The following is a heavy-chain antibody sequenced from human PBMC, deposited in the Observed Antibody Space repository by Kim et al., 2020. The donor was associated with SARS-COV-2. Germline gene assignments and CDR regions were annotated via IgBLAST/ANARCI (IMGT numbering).Heavy chain of an antibody. CDR2: GST. J-gene: IGHJ4*02. D-gene: IGHD4-17*01. CDR3: ARETSQFDY. V-gene: IGHV3-66*01. Sequence: GSTYDADSVKRRFTITRDSDKSTLYRQMNSLRAEDTAVYYCARETSQFDYWGQGTLVTVSS.